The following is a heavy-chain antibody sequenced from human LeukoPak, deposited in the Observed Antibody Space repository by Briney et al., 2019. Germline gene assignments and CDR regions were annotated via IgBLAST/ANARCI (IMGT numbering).Heavy chain of an antibody. CDR1: GFTFSNAW. Sequence: GGSLRLSCAASGFTFSNAWMSWVRQAPGKGLEWVGRIKSKTDGGTTDYAAPVKGRFTISRDDSKNTLYLQMNSLKTEDTAVYYCTTDRALRSHNFDFWRQGPLLPVSS. J-gene: IGHJ4*02. V-gene: IGHV3-15*01. D-gene: IGHD3-16*01. CDR3: TTDRALRSHNFDF. CDR2: IKSKTDGGTT.